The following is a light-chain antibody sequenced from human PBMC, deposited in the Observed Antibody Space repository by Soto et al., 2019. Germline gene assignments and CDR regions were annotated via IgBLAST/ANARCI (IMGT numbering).Light chain of an antibody. CDR3: HQYNNWSGT. CDR1: QSVSSN. CDR2: GAS. Sequence: IVMTQSPATLSVSPGERATLSCRASQSVSSNLAWYQQKPGQAPRLLIYGASTRATGIPARFSGSGSGTEFTLTISSLQSEDFAVYYGHQYNNWSGTFGQGTKVDSK. V-gene: IGKV3-15*01. J-gene: IGKJ1*01.